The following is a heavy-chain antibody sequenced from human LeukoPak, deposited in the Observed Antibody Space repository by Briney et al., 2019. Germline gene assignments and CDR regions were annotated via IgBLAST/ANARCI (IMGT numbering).Heavy chain of an antibody. CDR3: IAVVGSLRYFDY. CDR1: GYTFTSYG. J-gene: IGHJ4*02. Sequence: ASVKVSCKASGYTFTSYGISWVRQAPGQGLEWMGWISAYNGNTNYAQKLQGRVTMTTDTSTSTAYMELRSLRSDDTAVYYCIAVVGSLRYFDYWGQGTLVTVSS. V-gene: IGHV1-18*01. D-gene: IGHD6-19*01. CDR2: ISAYNGNT.